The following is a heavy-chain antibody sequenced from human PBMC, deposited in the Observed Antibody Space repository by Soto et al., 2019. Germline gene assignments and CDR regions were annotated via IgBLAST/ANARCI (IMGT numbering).Heavy chain of an antibody. CDR1: GFTFSSYA. CDR3: ARWGTPLKYSRTNLKIYGMDV. V-gene: IGHV3-30-3*01. D-gene: IGHD1-1*01. Sequence: GGSLRLSCAASGFTFSSYAMHWVRQAPGKGLEWVAVISYDGSNKYYADSVKGRFTISRDNSKNTLYLQMNSLRAEDTAVYYCARWGTPLKYSRTNLKIYGMDVWGQGTTVTVSS. CDR2: ISYDGSNK. J-gene: IGHJ6*02.